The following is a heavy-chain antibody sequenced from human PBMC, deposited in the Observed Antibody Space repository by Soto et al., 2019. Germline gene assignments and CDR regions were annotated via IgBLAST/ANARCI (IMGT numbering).Heavy chain of an antibody. CDR3: ATGVGNPLYYYYGIDV. CDR1: GVSVTSGSYY. V-gene: IGHV4-61*03. CDR2: IYYTGST. D-gene: IGHD1-26*01. Sequence: PSETLSLTCTVSGVSVTSGSYYWNWIRQPPGKGLEWIAYIYYTGSTNYNPSLKSRVTISEDTSKSHFSLKLNSVTAADTAVYYCATGVGNPLYYYYGIDVWAKGPRSPSP. J-gene: IGHJ6*02.